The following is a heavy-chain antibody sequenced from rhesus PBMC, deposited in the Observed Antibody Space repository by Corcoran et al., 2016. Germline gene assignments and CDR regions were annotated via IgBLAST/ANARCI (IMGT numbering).Heavy chain of an antibody. CDR2: INGNSGIT. D-gene: IGHD3-34*01. Sequence: QVQLQESGPGLVKASETLSLTCAVAGASISSYWWNWIGQPHGKGLEWIGVINGNSGITNYNPSLKSRVTFSKDASKNQFSLKLSSVTAADTAVYYCANQVNQGGLDSWGQGVVVSVSS. J-gene: IGHJ6*01. CDR1: GASISSYW. CDR3: ANQVNQGGLDS. V-gene: IGHV4-80*01.